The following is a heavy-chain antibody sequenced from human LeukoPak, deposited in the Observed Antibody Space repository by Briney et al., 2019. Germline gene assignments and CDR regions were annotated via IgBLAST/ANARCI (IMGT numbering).Heavy chain of an antibody. D-gene: IGHD2-15*01. CDR3: AKGEYCSGGSCHRNNWFDP. J-gene: IGHJ5*02. CDR2: INPNSGGT. V-gene: IGHV1-2*06. Sequence: GASVKVSCKASGYTFTGYYMHWVRQAPGQGLELMGRINPNSGGTNYGQKFQGRVTMTRDTSISTAYMELSRLRSDDTAVYYCAKGEYCSGGSCHRNNWFDPWGQGTLVTVSS. CDR1: GYTFTGYY.